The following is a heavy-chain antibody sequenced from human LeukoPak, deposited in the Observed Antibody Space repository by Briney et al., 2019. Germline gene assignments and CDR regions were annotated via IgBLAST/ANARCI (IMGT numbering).Heavy chain of an antibody. CDR1: GFTFSSYW. CDR3: ARGSQYYFYYYMDV. Sequence: GGSLRFSCAASGFTFSSYWMHWVRQAPGKGLVWVSRISSDGSSTSYADSVKGRFTISRDNAKNTLYLQMNSLRAEDTAVYYCARGSQYYFYYYMDVWGKGTTVTVSS. V-gene: IGHV3-74*01. J-gene: IGHJ6*03. CDR2: ISSDGSST.